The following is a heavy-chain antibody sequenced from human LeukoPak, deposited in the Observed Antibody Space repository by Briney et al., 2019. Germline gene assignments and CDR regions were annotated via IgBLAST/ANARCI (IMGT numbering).Heavy chain of an antibody. CDR3: ARGYSSGWWGYYFDY. Sequence: GGSLRLSCAASGFSLSNYAMTWVRQAPGKGLEWVSGISGSGGSTYYADSVKGRFTISRDNSKNTLYLQMNSLRAKDTAVYYCARGYSSGWWGYYFDYWGQGTLVTVSS. D-gene: IGHD6-19*01. CDR2: ISGSGGST. V-gene: IGHV3-23*01. CDR1: GFSLSNYA. J-gene: IGHJ4*02.